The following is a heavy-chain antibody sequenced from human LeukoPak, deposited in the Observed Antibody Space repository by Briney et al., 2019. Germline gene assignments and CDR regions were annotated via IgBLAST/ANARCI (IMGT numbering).Heavy chain of an antibody. V-gene: IGHV3-23*01. CDR3: AKPNIVVVVAAFDY. D-gene: IGHD2-15*01. J-gene: IGHJ4*02. CDR2: ISGSGGST. Sequence: PGGSLRLSCAASGFTFSSYVMSWVRQAPGKGLEWVSAISGSGGSTYYADSVKGRFTISRDNSKNTLYLQMNSLRAEDTAVYYCAKPNIVVVVAAFDYWGQGTLVTVSS. CDR1: GFTFSSYV.